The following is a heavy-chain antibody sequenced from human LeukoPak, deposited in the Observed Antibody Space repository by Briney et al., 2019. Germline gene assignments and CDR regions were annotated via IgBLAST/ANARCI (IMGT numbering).Heavy chain of an antibody. J-gene: IGHJ6*02. V-gene: IGHV3-21*01. Sequence: GGSLRLSCAASGFTFSSYSMNWVRQAPGKGLEWVSSISSSSSYIYYADSVKGRFTISRDNAKNSLYLQMNSLRAEDTAVYYCARVVGLTYYYYGMDVWGQGTTVTVSS. D-gene: IGHD3-22*01. CDR1: GFTFSSYS. CDR3: ARVVGLTYYYYGMDV. CDR2: ISSSSSYI.